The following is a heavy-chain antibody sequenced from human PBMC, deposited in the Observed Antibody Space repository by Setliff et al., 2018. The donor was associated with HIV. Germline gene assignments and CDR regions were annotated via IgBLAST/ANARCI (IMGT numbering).Heavy chain of an antibody. J-gene: IGHJ4*02. V-gene: IGHV3-15*01. D-gene: IGHD3-22*01. CDR3: IWSGSSGLYYFDH. Sequence: ETLSLTCSVSGGSMSSHYWTWVRQPAGKGLEWLGRIKSKIDGETTDYAAPVKGRFTISRDDSKNTVYLHMNSLKTEDTAVYYCIWSGSSGLYYFDHWGQGTLVTVSS. CDR2: IKSKIDGETT. CDR1: GGSMSSHY.